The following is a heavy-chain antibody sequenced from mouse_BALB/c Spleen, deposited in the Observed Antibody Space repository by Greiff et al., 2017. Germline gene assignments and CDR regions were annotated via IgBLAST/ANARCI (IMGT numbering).Heavy chain of an antibody. V-gene: IGHV1S135*01. J-gene: IGHJ2*01. CDR1: GYSFTGYN. CDR3: ARRGPYDYFDY. D-gene: IGHD2-12*01. Sequence: EVKLQESGPELGKPGASVKISCKASGYSFTGYNMYWVKQSHRKSLEWIGYIDPYNGGTSYNQKSKGKATLTVDKSSSTAYMHLNSLTSEDSAIYYCARRGPYDYFDYWGQGTTLTVSS. CDR2: IDPYNGGT.